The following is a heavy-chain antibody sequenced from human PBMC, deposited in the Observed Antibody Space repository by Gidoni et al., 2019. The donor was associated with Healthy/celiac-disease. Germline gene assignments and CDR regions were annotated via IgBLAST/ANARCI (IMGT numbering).Heavy chain of an antibody. V-gene: IGHV1-2*02. CDR2: INPNSGGT. D-gene: IGHD2-2*02. CDR3: AREYQLLYEGWFDP. Sequence: QVQLVQSGAEVKKPGSSVQVSCKASGYTFTGYYMHWVRQAPGQGLEWMGWINPNSGGTNYAQKFQGRVTMTRDTSISTAYMELSRLRSDDTAVYYCAREYQLLYEGWFDPWGQGTLVTVSS. J-gene: IGHJ5*02. CDR1: GYTFTGYY.